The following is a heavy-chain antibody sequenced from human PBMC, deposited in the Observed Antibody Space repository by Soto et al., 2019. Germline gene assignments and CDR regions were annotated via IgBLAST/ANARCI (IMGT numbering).Heavy chain of an antibody. Sequence: SETLSLTCTVSGGSISPYYWSWIRQPPGKGLEWIGYIFYTGSTHYNPSLKSRLSISVDTSKNQFSLKLTSVTAADTAVYYCATIFDSSGYYYGNNWFDPWGQGTLVTVSS. CDR3: ATIFDSSGYYYGNNWFDP. V-gene: IGHV4-59*06. J-gene: IGHJ5*02. D-gene: IGHD3-22*01. CDR1: GGSISPYY. CDR2: IFYTGST.